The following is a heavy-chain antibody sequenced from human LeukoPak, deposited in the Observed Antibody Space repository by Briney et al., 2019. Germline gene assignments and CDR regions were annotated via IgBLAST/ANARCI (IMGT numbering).Heavy chain of an antibody. V-gene: IGHV1-18*01. D-gene: IGHD2-2*01. CDR2: ISAYNGNT. CDR3: ARDGQYQLLLRSYYYYGMDV. J-gene: IGHJ6*02. Sequence: ASVKVSCKASGYTFTSYGISWVRQAPGQGLEWMGWISAYNGNTNYAQKLQGRITMTIDTSTSTAYMELRSLRSDDTAVYYCARDGQYQLLLRSYYYYGMDVWGQGTTVTVSS. CDR1: GYTFTSYG.